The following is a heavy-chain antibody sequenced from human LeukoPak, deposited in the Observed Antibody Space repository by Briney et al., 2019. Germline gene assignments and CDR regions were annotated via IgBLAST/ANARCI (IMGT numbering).Heavy chain of an antibody. V-gene: IGHV3-49*04. CDR3: TRGDYYDSSGYYPLGAFDI. J-gene: IGHJ3*02. D-gene: IGHD3-22*01. CDR1: GFTFGDYA. CDR2: IRSKAYGGTT. Sequence: PGGSLRLSCTASGFTFGDYAMSWVRQAPGKVLEWVGFIRSKAYGGTTEYAASVKGRFTISRDDFKSIAYLQMNSLKTEDTAVYYCTRGDYYDSSGYYPLGAFDIWGQGTMVTVSS.